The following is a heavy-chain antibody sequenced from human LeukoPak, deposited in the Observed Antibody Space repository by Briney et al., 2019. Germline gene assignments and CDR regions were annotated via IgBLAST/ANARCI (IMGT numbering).Heavy chain of an antibody. CDR2: ISDNGNNK. CDR3: ATRNSGAFDF. Sequence: TGGSLTLSCAASGFTFSNYAVHWVRQAPGKWLEWVALISDNGNNKYYTNSVKGRFTISRDNSKNTLYLQMNSLRAEDTAVYYCATRNSGAFDFWGQGTMVIVS. V-gene: IGHV3-30-3*01. J-gene: IGHJ3*01. CDR1: GFTFSNYA. D-gene: IGHD1-1*01.